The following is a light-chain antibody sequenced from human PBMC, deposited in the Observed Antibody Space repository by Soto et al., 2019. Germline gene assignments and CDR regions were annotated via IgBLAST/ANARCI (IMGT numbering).Light chain of an antibody. CDR2: AAS. Sequence: DIQMTQSPSSLSASVGDRVTITCRTSQSIDSYLNWYQQRPGKAPELLIYAASSLQSGVPSRFSGSGSGTDFTLTISSLQPEDFATYYCQHSYSTPYTFGQGTRLEIK. V-gene: IGKV1-39*01. J-gene: IGKJ2*01. CDR1: QSIDSY. CDR3: QHSYSTPYT.